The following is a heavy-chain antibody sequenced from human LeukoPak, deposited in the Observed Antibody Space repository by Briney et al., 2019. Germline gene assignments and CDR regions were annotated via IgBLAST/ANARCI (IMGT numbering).Heavy chain of an antibody. CDR2: ISYDGSNK. V-gene: IGHV3-30*03. CDR3: ARGMYQVLAQYAFDI. CDR1: GFTFSTYG. Sequence: GGSLRLSCAASGFTFSTYGMHWVRQAPGKGLEWVAVISYDGSNKYYAESVKGRFTISRDNSKNTLYLQMNSLRAEDTAVYYCARGMYQVLAQYAFDIWGQGTMVTVSS. D-gene: IGHD2-2*01. J-gene: IGHJ3*02.